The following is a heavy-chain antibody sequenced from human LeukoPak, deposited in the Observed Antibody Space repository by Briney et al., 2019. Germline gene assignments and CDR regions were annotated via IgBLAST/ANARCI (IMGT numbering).Heavy chain of an antibody. CDR1: GYSISSGYY. CDR2: IYHSGST. J-gene: IGHJ4*02. CDR3: ARYAGYRTAPSYFDY. V-gene: IGHV4-38-2*02. D-gene: IGHD1-1*01. Sequence: SETLPLTCTVSGYSISSGYYWGWIRQPPGKGLEWIGSIYHSGSTYYNPSLKSRVTISVDTSKNQFSLKLSSVTAADTAVYYCARYAGYRTAPSYFDYWGQGTLVTVSS.